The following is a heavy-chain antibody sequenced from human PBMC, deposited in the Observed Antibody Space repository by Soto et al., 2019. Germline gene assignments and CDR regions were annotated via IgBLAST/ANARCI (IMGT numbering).Heavy chain of an antibody. D-gene: IGHD1-1*01. Sequence: EVQLVETGGGLVQPGGSPRLSCAASGSTFSSYWLFWVRQAPGQGLEWVANIKADGREDCYVDFVEGRFTTSKDNAKNSLYLEMNSLRAEDTAVYYCAGDRGGRSGKDVWGKGTTVTVSS. J-gene: IGHJ6*04. CDR2: IKADGRED. V-gene: IGHV3-7*01. CDR3: AGDRGGRSGKDV. CDR1: GSTFSSYW.